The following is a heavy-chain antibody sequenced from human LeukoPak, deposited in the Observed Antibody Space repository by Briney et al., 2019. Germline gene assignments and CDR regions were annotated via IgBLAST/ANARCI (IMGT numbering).Heavy chain of an antibody. CDR3: ARGFKRWYQLPYYGMDV. CDR1: GGTFSSYA. Sequence: SVKVSCKASGGTFSSYAISWVRQAPGQGLEWMGGIIPIFGTANYAQKFQGRVTITADESTSTAYVELSSLRSEDTAVYYCARGFKRWYQLPYYGMDVWGQGTTVTVSS. CDR2: IIPIFGTA. D-gene: IGHD2-2*01. V-gene: IGHV1-69*13. J-gene: IGHJ6*02.